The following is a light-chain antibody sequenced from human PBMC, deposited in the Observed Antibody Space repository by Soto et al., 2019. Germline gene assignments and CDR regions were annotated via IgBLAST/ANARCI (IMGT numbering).Light chain of an antibody. CDR3: SSYTSSSTYV. J-gene: IGLJ1*01. CDR2: EVS. Sequence: QSALTQPASVSGSPGQSITISCTGTSSDVGAYSYVSWYQQHPGKAPKLMIYEVSNRPSGVSSRFSGSKSGNTASLTISGLQAEDEADYYCSSYTSSSTYVFGTGTKLTVL. CDR1: SSDVGAYSY. V-gene: IGLV2-14*01.